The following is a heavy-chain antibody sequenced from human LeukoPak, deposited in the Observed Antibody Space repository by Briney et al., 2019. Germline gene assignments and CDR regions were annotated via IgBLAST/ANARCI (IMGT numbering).Heavy chain of an antibody. V-gene: IGHV1-24*01. CDR2: FDPEDGET. CDR1: GYTLTELS. J-gene: IGHJ6*03. Sequence: ASVKVSCKVSGYTLTELSMHWVRQAPGKGLEWMGGFDPEDGETIYAQKFQGRVTMTEDTSTDTAYMELSSLRSEDTAVYYCATATSEWPTRYYYYMDVWGKGTTVTVSS. D-gene: IGHD3-3*01. CDR3: ATATSEWPTRYYYYMDV.